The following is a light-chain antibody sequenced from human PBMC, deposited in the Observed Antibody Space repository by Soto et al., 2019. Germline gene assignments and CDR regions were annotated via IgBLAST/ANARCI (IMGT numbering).Light chain of an antibody. CDR3: QQRGNWPPRYT. CDR1: QSVSSY. Sequence: EIVLTQSPATLSLPPGERATHSCRASQSVSSYLAWYQHKPGQAPRLLIYDASNRATGIPARFSGSGSGTDFALTISSLEPEDFAVYYCQQRGNWPPRYTFGQGTKLEIK. V-gene: IGKV3-11*01. J-gene: IGKJ2*01. CDR2: DAS.